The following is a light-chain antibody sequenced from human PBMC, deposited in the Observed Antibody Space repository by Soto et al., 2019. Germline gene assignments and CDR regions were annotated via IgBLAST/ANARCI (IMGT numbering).Light chain of an antibody. V-gene: IGLV2-14*03. CDR1: RTDVDGYDY. J-gene: IGLJ1*01. Sequence: QSALTQPASVSGSPGQSIAISCSGVRTDVDGYDYVSWYQQHPGQAPQLIIYDVYNRPSGVSHRFSGSKSGDTASLTISGRQAYYDADYKNRPSAYLIWVFGAGP. CDR2: DVY. CDR3: RPSAYLIWV.